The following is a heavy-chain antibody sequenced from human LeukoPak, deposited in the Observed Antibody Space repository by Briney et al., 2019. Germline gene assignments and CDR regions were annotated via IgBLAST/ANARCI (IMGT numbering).Heavy chain of an antibody. D-gene: IGHD3-10*01. V-gene: IGHV1-46*03. CDR1: GYTFTNNF. J-gene: IGHJ4*02. Sequence: ASVKVSCKASGYTFTNNFMHWVRQAPGQGLEWMGIINPSGDNTWYAQKFQGRVTMTRDMATSTDYMELRSLRSDDTAVYYCAYTRLAMVRGVIPLRFDYWGQGTLVTVSS. CDR3: AYTRLAMVRGVIPLRFDY. CDR2: INPSGDNT.